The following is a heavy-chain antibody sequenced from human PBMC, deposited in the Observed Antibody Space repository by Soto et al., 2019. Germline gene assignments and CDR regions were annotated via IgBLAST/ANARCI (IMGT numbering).Heavy chain of an antibody. J-gene: IGHJ4*02. Sequence: SETLSLTCTVSGGSISSSSYYWGWIRQPPGKGLEWIGSIYYSGSTYYNPSLKSRVTISVDTSKTQFSLKLTSVTAADTAVYYCARHYDSYGYFDYWGQGTLVTVSS. D-gene: IGHD5-18*01. CDR2: IYYSGST. CDR3: ARHYDSYGYFDY. V-gene: IGHV4-39*01. CDR1: GGSISSSSYY.